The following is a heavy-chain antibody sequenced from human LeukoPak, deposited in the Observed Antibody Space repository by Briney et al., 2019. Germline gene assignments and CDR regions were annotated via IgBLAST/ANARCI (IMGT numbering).Heavy chain of an antibody. J-gene: IGHJ4*02. D-gene: IGHD3-3*01. CDR2: INSDGSST. Sequence: GGSLRLSCAASGFTFSSYWMHWVRQAPGKGLVWVSRINSDGSSTSYADSVKGRFTISRDNAKNTLYLQMNSLRAEDTAVYHCARDRGDYDFWSGYYYAYFDYWGQGTLVTVSS. CDR1: GFTFSSYW. V-gene: IGHV3-74*01. CDR3: ARDRGDYDFWSGYYYAYFDY.